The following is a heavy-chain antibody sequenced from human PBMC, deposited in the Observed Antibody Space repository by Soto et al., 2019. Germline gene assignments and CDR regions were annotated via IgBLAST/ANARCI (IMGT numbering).Heavy chain of an antibody. CDR2: IQSKTDGGTT. D-gene: IGHD1-26*01. CDR3: ASDEWD. CDR1: GFTFSNAW. Sequence: EVQMVESGGGLVKPGGSLRLSCAASGFTFSNAWMSWVRQAPGKGLEWVGHIQSKTDGGTTDYAAPVKGRFTISRDDSKDTLFLEMNSLKTEDTAVYYGASDEWDWGQGTMVTVSS. V-gene: IGHV3-15*01. J-gene: IGHJ4*02.